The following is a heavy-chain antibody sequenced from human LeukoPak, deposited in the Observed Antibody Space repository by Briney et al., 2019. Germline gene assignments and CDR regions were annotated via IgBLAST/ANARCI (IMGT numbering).Heavy chain of an antibody. J-gene: IGHJ3*02. CDR3: AKVRVERWLQFAFDI. CDR2: ISGSGGST. CDR1: GFTFSIYA. D-gene: IGHD5-24*01. V-gene: IGHV3-23*01. Sequence: PGGSLRLSCAASGFTFSIYAMSWVRHALGKRLQHVSAISGSGGSTYYADSVKGRFTISRDNSKITLYLQMNSLRAEDTAVYYCAKVRVERWLQFAFDIWGQGTMVTVSS.